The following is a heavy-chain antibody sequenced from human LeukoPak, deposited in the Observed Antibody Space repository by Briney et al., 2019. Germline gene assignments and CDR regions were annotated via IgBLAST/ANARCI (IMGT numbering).Heavy chain of an antibody. D-gene: IGHD2/OR15-2a*01. J-gene: IGHJ4*02. V-gene: IGHV3-74*01. CDR3: ARDEDTSALSEY. CDR2: INSDGTST. CDR1: GFAFSTNW. Sequence: GGSLRLSCAAFGFAFSTNWMHWVRQAPGKGLVWVSRINSDGTSTAYADSVKGRFTISRDNSKSTLYLHMDSLRAEDTAVYYCARDEDTSALSEYWGQGTLVTVSS.